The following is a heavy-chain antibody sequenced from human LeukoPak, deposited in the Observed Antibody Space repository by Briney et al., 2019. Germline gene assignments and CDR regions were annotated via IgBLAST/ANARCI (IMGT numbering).Heavy chain of an antibody. CDR3: AKEPLAVGKGAFDF. V-gene: IGHV3-23*01. Sequence: GGSLRLSCAASGFTFSSYAMSWVRQAPGKGLEWVSAISGDGGNTFYTDSLKGRFTISRDNSKNTVFLQMSSLRAEDTAVYYCAKEPLAVGKGAFDFWGQGTMVTVSS. J-gene: IGHJ3*01. CDR1: GFTFSSYA. D-gene: IGHD6-19*01. CDR2: ISGDGGNT.